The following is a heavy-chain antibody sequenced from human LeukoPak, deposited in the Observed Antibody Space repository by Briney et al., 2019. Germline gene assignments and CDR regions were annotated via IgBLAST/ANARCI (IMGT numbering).Heavy chain of an antibody. CDR3: AKDLVRSGYSSGWYWNYFDC. V-gene: IGHV3-33*06. CDR1: GFTFSSYG. Sequence: SGGSLRLSRAPSGFTFSSYGMHWVRQAPGKGLEWVAVIWYDGSNKYYADSVKGRFTISRDNSKNKLYLQMNSLRAADTAVYYCAKDLVRSGYSSGWYWNYFDCWGQGTLVTVSS. D-gene: IGHD6-19*01. J-gene: IGHJ4*02. CDR2: IWYDGSNK.